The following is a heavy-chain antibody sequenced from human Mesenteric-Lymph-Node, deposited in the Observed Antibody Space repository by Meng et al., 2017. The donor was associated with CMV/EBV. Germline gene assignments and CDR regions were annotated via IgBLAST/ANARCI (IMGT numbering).Heavy chain of an antibody. Sequence: QLQQQESVPGLGKPSETLSLTCHVSGGSISSSSYYWGWIRQPPGKGLEWIGYIYYSGSTYYYNPSLKTRVTISVDTSKNQFSLKLSSVTAADTAVYYCARHSALLVTNFDYWGQGTLVTVSS. CDR3: ARHSALLVTNFDY. CDR1: GGSISSSSYY. CDR2: IYYSGSTY. V-gene: IGHV4-39*01. D-gene: IGHD5-18*01. J-gene: IGHJ4*02.